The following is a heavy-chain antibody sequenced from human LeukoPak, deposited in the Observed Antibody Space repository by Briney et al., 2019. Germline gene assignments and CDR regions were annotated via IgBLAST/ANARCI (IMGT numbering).Heavy chain of an antibody. V-gene: IGHV1-8*01. Sequence: ASVKVSYKASGYTFTSYDINWVRQATGQGLEWMGWMNPNSGNTGYAQKFQGRVTMTRNTSISTAYMELSSLRSEDTAVYYCARGKVLRYFDWTTPNARDAFDIWGQGTMVTVSS. CDR1: GYTFTSYD. J-gene: IGHJ3*02. D-gene: IGHD3-9*01. CDR3: ARGKVLRYFDWTTPNARDAFDI. CDR2: MNPNSGNT.